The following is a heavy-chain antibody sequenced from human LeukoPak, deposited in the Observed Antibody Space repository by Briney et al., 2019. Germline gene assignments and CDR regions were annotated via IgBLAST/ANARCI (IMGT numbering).Heavy chain of an antibody. CDR2: ISGSGGST. D-gene: IGHD3-3*01. J-gene: IGHJ4*02. Sequence: GGSLRLSCAASGFTFSSYAMSWVRQAPGKGLEWVSAISGSGGSTYYADSVKGRFTISRDKNTLYLQMNSLRAEDTAVYYCAKGGLEWLPLFDCWGQGTLVTVSS. CDR3: AKGGLEWLPLFDC. V-gene: IGHV3-23*01. CDR1: GFTFSSYA.